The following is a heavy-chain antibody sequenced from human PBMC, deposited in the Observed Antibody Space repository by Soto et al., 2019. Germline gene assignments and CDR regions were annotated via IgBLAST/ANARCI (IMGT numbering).Heavy chain of an antibody. J-gene: IGHJ6*02. V-gene: IGHV1-18*01. D-gene: IGHD3-10*01. Sequence: QGQLVQSGSELKKPGASVKVSCKASGFTFTSYGITWVRQAPGQGLEWMGWINAHNGYTHYAQQMQGRVNMTTDSSTSTARMELRSLRSDDTPVDYCARKDGWFGTYGMDVWGQGTTVTVSS. CDR2: INAHNGYT. CDR1: GFTFTSYG. CDR3: ARKDGWFGTYGMDV.